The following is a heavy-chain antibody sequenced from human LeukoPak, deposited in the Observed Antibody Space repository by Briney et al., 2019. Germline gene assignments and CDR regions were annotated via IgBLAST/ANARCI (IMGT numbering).Heavy chain of an antibody. CDR2: INPNSGGT. CDR1: GGTFSSYA. CDR3: AREAVAGRDGFDY. D-gene: IGHD6-19*01. Sequence: ASVKVSCKASGGTFSSYAISWVRQAPGQGLEWMGRINPNSGGTNYAQKFQGRVTMTRDTSISTAYMELSRLRSDDTAVYYCAREAVAGRDGFDYWGQGTLVTVSS. V-gene: IGHV1-2*06. J-gene: IGHJ4*02.